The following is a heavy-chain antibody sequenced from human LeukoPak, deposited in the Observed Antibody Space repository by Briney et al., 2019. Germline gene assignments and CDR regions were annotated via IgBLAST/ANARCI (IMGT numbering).Heavy chain of an antibody. CDR3: ARAGCSSTSCYGQMDYYYMDV. V-gene: IGHV3-7*01. CDR1: GFTFSSYW. D-gene: IGHD2-2*01. CDR2: IKQDGSEK. Sequence: GGSLRLSCAASGFTFSSYWMSWVRQAPGKGLEWVANIKQDGSEKYYVDSVKGRFTISRDNSKNTLYLQMNSLRAEDTAVYYCARAGCSSTSCYGQMDYYYMDVWGKGTTVTVSS. J-gene: IGHJ6*03.